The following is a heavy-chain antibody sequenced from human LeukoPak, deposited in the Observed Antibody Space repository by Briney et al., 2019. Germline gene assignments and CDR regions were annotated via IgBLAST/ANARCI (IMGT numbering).Heavy chain of an antibody. CDR1: GFTFSSYW. D-gene: IGHD3-3*01. Sequence: GGSLRLSCAASGFTFSSYWMSWVRQAPGKGLEWVANIKQDGSEKYYVDSVKGRFTISRDNAKNSLYLQMNSLRAEDTAVYYCASQSYDFWSFAFDYWGQGTLVTVSS. J-gene: IGHJ4*02. CDR3: ASQSYDFWSFAFDY. CDR2: IKQDGSEK. V-gene: IGHV3-7*01.